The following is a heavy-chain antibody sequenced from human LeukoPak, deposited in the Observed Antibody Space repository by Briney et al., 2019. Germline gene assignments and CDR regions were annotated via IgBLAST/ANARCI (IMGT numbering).Heavy chain of an antibody. V-gene: IGHV1-69*05. D-gene: IGHD3-9*01. CDR1: GGTFSSYA. Sequence: SVEVSCKASGGTFSSYAISWVRQAPGQGLEWMGRIIPIFGTANYAQKFQGRVTITTDESTSTAYMELSSLRSEDTAVYYCARSPNYDILVVSGLFDYWDQGTLVTVSS. CDR2: IIPIFGTA. CDR3: ARSPNYDILVVSGLFDY. J-gene: IGHJ4*02.